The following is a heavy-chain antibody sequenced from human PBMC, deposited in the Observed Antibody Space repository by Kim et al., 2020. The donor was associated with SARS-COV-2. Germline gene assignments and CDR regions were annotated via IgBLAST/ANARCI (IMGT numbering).Heavy chain of an antibody. D-gene: IGHD4-17*01. CDR3: ANSLRSGFSF. CDR1: GFTFSSHA. Sequence: GGSLRLSCAASGFTFSSHAMTWVRLAPGKGLEWVSGITGGGDSTFYADSVKGRFTISGDNSKNTLFLQMNSLRDEDTAVYYCANSLRSGFSFWGQGTLVTVSS. V-gene: IGHV3-23*01. J-gene: IGHJ4*02. CDR2: ITGGGDST.